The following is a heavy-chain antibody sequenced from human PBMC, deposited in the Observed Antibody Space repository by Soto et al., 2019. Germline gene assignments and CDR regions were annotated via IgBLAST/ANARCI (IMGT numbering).Heavy chain of an antibody. D-gene: IGHD2-15*01. CDR2: IIPNFGTA. J-gene: IGHJ4*02. CDR1: GGTFSSYA. CDR3: ARARDIVVVVAARGIGHSLRN. Sequence: QVQLVQSGAEVKKPGSSVKVSCKASGGTFSSYAISWVRQAPGQGLEWMGGIIPNFGTANYAQKFQGRVTITADESTSTAYMELSSLRSEDTAVYYCARARDIVVVVAARGIGHSLRNWGQGTLVTVSS. V-gene: IGHV1-69*01.